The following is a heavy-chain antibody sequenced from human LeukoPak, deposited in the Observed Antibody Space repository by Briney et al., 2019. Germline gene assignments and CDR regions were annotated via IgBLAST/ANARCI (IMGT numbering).Heavy chain of an antibody. CDR1: GYTFTSYG. CDR3: ARALGYCSSTSCLGWPYYYYYGMDV. Sequence: ASVKVSCKASGYTFTSYGISWVRQAPGQGLEWMGWISAYNGNTNYAQKLQGRVTMTTDTSTSTAYMELRSLRSDDTAVYYCARALGYCSSTSCLGWPYYYYYGMDVWGQGTTVTVSS. J-gene: IGHJ6*02. D-gene: IGHD2-2*01. CDR2: ISAYNGNT. V-gene: IGHV1-18*01.